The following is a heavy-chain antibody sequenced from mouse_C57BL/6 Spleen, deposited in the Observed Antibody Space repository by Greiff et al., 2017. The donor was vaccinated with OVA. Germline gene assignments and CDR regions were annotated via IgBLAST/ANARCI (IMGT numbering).Heavy chain of an antibody. CDR3: ARRERSSYVRGFDY. D-gene: IGHD1-1*01. Sequence: VQLQQSGAELMKPGASVKLSCKATGYTFTGYWIEWVKQRPGHGLAWIGEILPGSGSTNYTEKFKGKATFTADTSSNSAYMQLSSLTTEDSAIYYCARRERSSYVRGFDYWGQGTTLTVSS. J-gene: IGHJ2*01. CDR2: ILPGSGST. V-gene: IGHV1-9*01. CDR1: GYTFTGYW.